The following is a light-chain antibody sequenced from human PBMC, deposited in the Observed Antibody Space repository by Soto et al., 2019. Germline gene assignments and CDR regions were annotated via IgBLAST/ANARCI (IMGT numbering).Light chain of an antibody. J-gene: IGKJ5*01. Sequence: IRLAQYPANVSGSPGERATLSCRASQSVSSNLAWYQQKPGQAPRLLIYGASTRATGIPATFSSSGSGTEFTLTISSLQSEDFAVYYCQQYNNWPAISFGQGTRLEIK. CDR3: QQYNNWPAIS. CDR2: GAS. CDR1: QSVSSN. V-gene: IGKV3D-15*01.